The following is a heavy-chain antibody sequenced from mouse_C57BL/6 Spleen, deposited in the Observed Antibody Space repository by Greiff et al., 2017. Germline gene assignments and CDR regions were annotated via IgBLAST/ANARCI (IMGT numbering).Heavy chain of an antibody. Sequence: EVKLVESGPELVKPGASVKISCKASGYSFTDYNMNWVKQSTGKSLYWIGVINPNYGTTGYTQKFKGKATLTVDQSSSTAYMQLNSLTSEDSAVYYCARADYYSYLWFAYWGQGTLVTVSA. CDR1: GYSFTDYN. CDR2: INPNYGTT. D-gene: IGHD2-12*01. J-gene: IGHJ3*01. CDR3: ARADYYSYLWFAY. V-gene: IGHV1-39*01.